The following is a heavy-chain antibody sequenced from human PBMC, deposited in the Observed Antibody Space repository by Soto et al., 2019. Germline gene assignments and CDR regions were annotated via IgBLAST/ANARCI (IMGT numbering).Heavy chain of an antibody. CDR1: GGSISSSSYY. V-gene: IGHV4-39*01. D-gene: IGHD6-13*01. J-gene: IGHJ4*02. CDR3: ARPSSSWELDY. CDR2: IYYSGST. Sequence: QLQLQESGPGLVKPSETLSLTCTVSGGSISSSSYYWGWIRQPPGKGLEWIGSIYYSGSTYYNPSLKSRVTISVDTSKNQFSLKLSSVTAADTAVYYCARPSSSWELDYWGQGTLVTVSS.